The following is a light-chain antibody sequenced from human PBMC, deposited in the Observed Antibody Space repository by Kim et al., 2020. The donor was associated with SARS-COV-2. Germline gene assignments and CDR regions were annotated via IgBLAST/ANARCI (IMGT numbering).Light chain of an antibody. CDR1: QSVSSS. J-gene: IGKJ2*01. CDR2: DAS. V-gene: IGKV3-15*01. CDR3: QEYNKWPSEN. Sequence: EIVMTQSPATLSVSPGERATLSCRASQSVSSSLAWYQQKPGQAPRLLIYDASTRATGIPARFSGSGSGTEFTLTISSLQSEDFAVYYCQEYNKWPSENFGQGTKVE.